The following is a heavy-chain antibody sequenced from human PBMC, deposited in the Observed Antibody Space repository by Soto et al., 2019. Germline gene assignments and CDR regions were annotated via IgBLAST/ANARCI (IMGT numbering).Heavy chain of an antibody. V-gene: IGHV3-15*07. Sequence: LRLSCAASGFTFSNAWMNWVRQAPGKGLEWVGRIKSKTDGGTTDYAAPVKGRFTISRDDSKNTLYLQMNSLKTEDTAVYYCTTDASLYYYDSSGYYPIDYWGQGTLVTVSS. CDR2: IKSKTDGGTT. J-gene: IGHJ4*02. D-gene: IGHD3-22*01. CDR1: GFTFSNAW. CDR3: TTDASLYYYDSSGYYPIDY.